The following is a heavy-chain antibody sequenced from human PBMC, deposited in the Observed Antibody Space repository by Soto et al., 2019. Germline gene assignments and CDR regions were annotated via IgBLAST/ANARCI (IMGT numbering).Heavy chain of an antibody. CDR3: ARDRSDSSRADSFDI. J-gene: IGHJ3*02. Sequence: EVQLVESGGGLIQPGGSLRLSCAVSGFAVSDNYMSWVRQAPGKGLEWVSVIYRGLATHYADSVKGRFTISRDDSKNTVYLQMNNLRAEDTAVYYCARDRSDSSRADSFDIWGQGTVVTVSS. D-gene: IGHD6-25*01. V-gene: IGHV3-53*01. CDR1: GFAVSDNY. CDR2: IYRGLAT.